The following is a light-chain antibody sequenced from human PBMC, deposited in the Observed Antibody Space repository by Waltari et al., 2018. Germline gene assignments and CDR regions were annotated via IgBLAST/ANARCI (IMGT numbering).Light chain of an antibody. CDR1: QSLLHSNGNNY. J-gene: IGKJ2*01. V-gene: IGKV2-28*01. CDR2: LGS. CDR3: MQALQTSYT. Sequence: DIVMTKSPLSLPVTPGEPASISCRSSQSLLHSNGNNYLEWYLQKPGQSPQLLIYLGSNRASGVPDRFSGSGSGTDFTLKISRVEAEDVGVYYCMQALQTSYTFGQGTKLEIK.